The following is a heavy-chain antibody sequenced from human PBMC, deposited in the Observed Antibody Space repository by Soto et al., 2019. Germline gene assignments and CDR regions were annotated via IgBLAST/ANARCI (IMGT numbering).Heavy chain of an antibody. CDR3: ASLVVVPAPILVRDY. D-gene: IGHD2-2*01. J-gene: IGHJ4*02. CDR1: GITFTNYE. V-gene: IGHV3-48*03. Sequence: QLVESGGGLVQPGGSLRLSCAASGITFTNYEMNWVRRAPGKGLEWVSYISTSGSTAYYADSVKGRFTISRDNAKNSLYLQMNSLRAEDTAVYYCASLVVVPAPILVRDYWGRGTLVTVSS. CDR2: ISTSGSTA.